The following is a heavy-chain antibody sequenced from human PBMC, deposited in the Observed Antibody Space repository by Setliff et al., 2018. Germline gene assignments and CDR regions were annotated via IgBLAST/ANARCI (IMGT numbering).Heavy chain of an antibody. CDR1: GFTFKTYA. V-gene: IGHV3-23*01. CDR3: VTSTIIIYYFDF. J-gene: IGHJ4*02. CDR2: ITGSGGDR. Sequence: GSLRLSCAASGFTFKTYAMSWVRQAPGKGLEWVSSITGSGGDRDYADSVKGRFTISRDNSKNRLYLQMNSLRAEDTAVYYCVTSTIIIYYFDFWGQGTPVTVSS. D-gene: IGHD3-10*01.